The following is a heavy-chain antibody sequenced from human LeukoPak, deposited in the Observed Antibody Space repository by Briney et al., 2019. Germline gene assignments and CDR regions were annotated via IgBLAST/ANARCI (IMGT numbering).Heavy chain of an antibody. D-gene: IGHD2-2*01. CDR3: ATPPYCSSTSCHDY. CDR1: GYTLPELS. Sequence: GSVKVSFKVSGYTLPELSMHWVRPAPGKGLGWMGGFDPEDGETIYAQKFQGRVTMTEDTSTDTAYMELSSLRSEDTAVYYCATPPYCSSTSCHDYWGQGTLVTVSS. J-gene: IGHJ4*02. V-gene: IGHV1-24*01. CDR2: FDPEDGET.